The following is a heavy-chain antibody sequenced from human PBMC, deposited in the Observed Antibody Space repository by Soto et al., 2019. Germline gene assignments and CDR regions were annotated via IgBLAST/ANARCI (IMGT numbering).Heavy chain of an antibody. D-gene: IGHD6-25*01. CDR3: ASSAA. CDR1: GFIFRSYG. CDR2: IWYDGSNT. V-gene: IGHV3-33*01. J-gene: IGHJ5*02. Sequence: SLRLSCAAPGFIFRSYGMHWVRQAPGKGLEWVAVIWYDGSNTYYADPVKGRFTISRDNSKNTLFLQMNSLRAEDTAVYYCASSAAWGRGTLVTVSS.